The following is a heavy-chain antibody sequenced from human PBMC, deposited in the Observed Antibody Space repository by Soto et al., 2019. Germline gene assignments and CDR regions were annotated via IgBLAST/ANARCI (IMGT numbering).Heavy chain of an antibody. CDR1: GGTFSSYT. CDR3: ARAYCGGDCYSSHYYGMDV. J-gene: IGHJ6*02. V-gene: IGHV1-69*02. Sequence: QVQLVQSGAEVKKPGSSVKVSCKASGGTFSSYTISWVRQAPGQGLEWMGRIIPILGIANYAQKGPGRGTNTADKSTSTAYMERSSLRSEDTAVYYIARAYCGGDCYSSHYYGMDVSGQGITVTVSS. D-gene: IGHD2-21*02. CDR2: IIPILGIA.